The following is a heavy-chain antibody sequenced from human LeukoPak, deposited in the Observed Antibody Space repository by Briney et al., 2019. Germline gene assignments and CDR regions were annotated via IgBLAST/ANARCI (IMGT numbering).Heavy chain of an antibody. V-gene: IGHV4-34*01. CDR3: ARPQPPYYYDSSGYYYDY. CDR1: GGSFSGYY. CDR2: INHSGST. J-gene: IGHJ4*02. Sequence: PSETLSLTRAVYGGSFSGYYWSWIRQPPGKGLEWIGEINHSGSTNYNPSLKSRVTISVDTSKNQFSLKLSSVTAADTAVYYCARPQPPYYYDSSGYYYDYWGQGTLVTVSS. D-gene: IGHD3-22*01.